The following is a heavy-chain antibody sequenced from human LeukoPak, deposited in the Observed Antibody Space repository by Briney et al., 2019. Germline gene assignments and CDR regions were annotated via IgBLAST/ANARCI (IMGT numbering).Heavy chain of an antibody. J-gene: IGHJ5*02. D-gene: IGHD4-17*01. CDR3: ARGIDYVFPYWFDP. Sequence: SETLSLTCAVSGGSISSGGYSWSWIRQPPGKGLEWIGYIYHSGSTYYNPSLKSRVTISVDRSKNQFSLKLSSVTAADTAVYYCARGIDYVFPYWFDPWGQGTLVTVSS. V-gene: IGHV4-30-2*01. CDR2: IYHSGST. CDR1: GGSISSGGYS.